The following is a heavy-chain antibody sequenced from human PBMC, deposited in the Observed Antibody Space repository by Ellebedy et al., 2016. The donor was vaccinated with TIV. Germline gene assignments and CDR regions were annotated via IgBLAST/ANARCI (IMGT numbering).Heavy chain of an antibody. CDR1: GGSISSGGYY. D-gene: IGHD3-3*01. Sequence: MPSETLSLTCTVSGGSISSGGYYWSWIRQHPGKGLEWIGYIYSSGSTYYNPSLKSRVTISIDTSKKQFSLKLSSVTAADTAVYYCASSIRFLEWLFDYWGQGTLVTVSS. V-gene: IGHV4-31*03. CDR2: IYSSGST. CDR3: ASSIRFLEWLFDY. J-gene: IGHJ4*02.